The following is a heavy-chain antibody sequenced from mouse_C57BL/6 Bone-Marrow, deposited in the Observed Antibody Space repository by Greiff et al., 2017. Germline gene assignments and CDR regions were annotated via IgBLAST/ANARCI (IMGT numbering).Heavy chain of an antibody. Sequence: VQLQQSGPELVKPGASVKLSCKASGYTFTSYDINWVKQSNGKSLEWIGVINPNYGTTSYNQKFKGKATLTVDQSSSTAYMQLNSLTSEDSAVYYCARGSSYWYFDVWGTGTTVTVSS. J-gene: IGHJ1*03. CDR3: ARGSSYWYFDV. CDR1: GYTFTSYD. CDR2: INPNYGTT. V-gene: IGHV1-39*01. D-gene: IGHD1-1*01.